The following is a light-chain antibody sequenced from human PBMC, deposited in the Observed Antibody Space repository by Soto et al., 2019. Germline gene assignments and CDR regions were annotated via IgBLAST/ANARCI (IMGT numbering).Light chain of an antibody. CDR3: MQSTQLPPT. CDR2: EVS. CDR1: QILLHITGETF. V-gene: IGKV2D-29*02. Sequence: DGVMTHTPLSLSVAPGQPASISGKSGQILLHITGETFLFWYLQKPGQSPQLLIYEVSTRVSGVPDRFSGSGSGTDFTLEISRVETDDVGIYYCMQSTQLPPTFGQGTLLEIK. J-gene: IGKJ5*01.